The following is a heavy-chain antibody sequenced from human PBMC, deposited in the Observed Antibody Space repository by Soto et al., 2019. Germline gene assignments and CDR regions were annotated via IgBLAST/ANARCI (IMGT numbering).Heavy chain of an antibody. CDR3: ARDKEGITIFGAAPYYYYGMDV. V-gene: IGHV1-69*13. J-gene: IGHJ6*02. Sequence: GASVKVSCKASGGTFSSYAISWVRQAPGQGLEWMGGVIPIFGTANYAQKFQGRVTITEDESTSTAYKELSTLCSEVTGVSYCARDKEGITIFGAAPYYYYGMDVWGLGTTVTVSS. D-gene: IGHD3-3*01. CDR1: GGTFSSYA. CDR2: VIPIFGTA.